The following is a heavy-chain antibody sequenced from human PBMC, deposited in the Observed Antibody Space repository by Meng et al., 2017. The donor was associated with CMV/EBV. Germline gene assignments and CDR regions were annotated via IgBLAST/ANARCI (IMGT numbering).Heavy chain of an antibody. CDR1: GGSISSYY. Sequence: QLQLQESGPGLVQLSQTVSLTCTVAGGSISSYYWSWIRQPPGKGLEWIGYIYYSGSTNYNPSLKSRVTISVDTSKNQFSLKLSSVTAADTAVYYCARGAGQLGPDYWGQGTLVTVSS. D-gene: IGHD6-6*01. J-gene: IGHJ4*02. V-gene: IGHV4-59*01. CDR2: IYYSGST. CDR3: ARGAGQLGPDY.